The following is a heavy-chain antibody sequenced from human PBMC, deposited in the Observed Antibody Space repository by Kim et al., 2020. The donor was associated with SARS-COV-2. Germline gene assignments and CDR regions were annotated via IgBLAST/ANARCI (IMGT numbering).Heavy chain of an antibody. CDR3: ARKVCSGGSCYSDWFDP. D-gene: IGHD2-15*01. J-gene: IGHJ5*02. CDR2: IYYSGST. CDR1: GGSISSGGYY. Sequence: SETLSLTCTVSGGSISSGGYYWSWIRQHPGKGLEWIGYIYYSGSTYYNPSLKSRVTISVDTSKNQFSLKLSSVTAADTAVYYCARKVCSGGSCYSDWFDPWGQGTLVTVSS. V-gene: IGHV4-31*03.